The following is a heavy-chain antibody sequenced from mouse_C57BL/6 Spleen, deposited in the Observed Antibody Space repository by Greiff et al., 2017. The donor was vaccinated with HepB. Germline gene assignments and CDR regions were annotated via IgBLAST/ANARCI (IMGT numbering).Heavy chain of an antibody. D-gene: IGHD2-4*01. CDR1: GYSFTDYN. CDR3: AKEGIYYDYDSWYFDV. V-gene: IGHV1-39*01. Sequence: EVQLQQSGPELVEPGASVKISCKASGYSFTDYNMNWVKQSNGKSLEWIGVINPNYGTTSYNQKFKGKATLTVDQSSSTAYMQLNSLTSEDSAVYYCAKEGIYYDYDSWYFDVWGTGTTVTVSS. J-gene: IGHJ1*03. CDR2: INPNYGTT.